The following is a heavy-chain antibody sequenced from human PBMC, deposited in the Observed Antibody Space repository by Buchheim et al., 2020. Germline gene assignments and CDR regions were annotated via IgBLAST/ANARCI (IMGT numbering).Heavy chain of an antibody. Sequence: EVQLLESGGGLVQPGGSLRLSCAASGFTFSSYAMSWVRQAPGKGLEWVSAISGSGGSTYYADSVKGRFTISRDNSKNTLYLQMNSLRAEDTAVYYCAKDNRRSFVQYQLLLGYFDYWGQGTL. D-gene: IGHD2-2*01. CDR2: ISGSGGST. V-gene: IGHV3-23*01. CDR1: GFTFSSYA. CDR3: AKDNRRSFVQYQLLLGYFDY. J-gene: IGHJ4*02.